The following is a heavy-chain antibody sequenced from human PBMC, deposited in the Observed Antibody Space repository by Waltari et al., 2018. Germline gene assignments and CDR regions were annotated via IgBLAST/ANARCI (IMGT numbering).Heavy chain of an antibody. CDR1: GYSFTSYW. J-gene: IGHJ6*03. CDR3: ARTYYDILTGNYYYYYMDV. Sequence: EVQLVQSGAEVKKPGESLKISCKGSGYSFTSYWIGWVRQMPGKGLEWMGIIYPGDSDTRYSPSFQGQVTISADKSISTAYLQWSSLKASDTAMYYCARTYYDILTGNYYYYYMDVWGKGTTVTVSS. V-gene: IGHV5-51*01. D-gene: IGHD3-9*01. CDR2: IYPGDSDT.